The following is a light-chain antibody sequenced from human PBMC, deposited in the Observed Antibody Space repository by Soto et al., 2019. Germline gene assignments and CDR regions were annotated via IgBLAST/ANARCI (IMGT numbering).Light chain of an antibody. CDR3: ATGDGGVGVGV. J-gene: IGLJ1*01. Sequence: QSVLTQPPSVSAAPEQKVTISCSGGSSNLGINFVSWYQQFPGGVPKLLIYENNKRPSGIPDRFSGAKSGTSATLDITGLQIGEGADYYGATGDGGVGVGVLGGGTKVPVL. CDR1: SSNLGINF. V-gene: IGLV1-51*02. CDR2: ENN.